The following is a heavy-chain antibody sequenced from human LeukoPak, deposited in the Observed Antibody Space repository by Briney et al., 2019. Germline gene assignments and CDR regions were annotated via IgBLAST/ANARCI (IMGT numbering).Heavy chain of an antibody. CDR3: ARAVGADKAYWFDP. D-gene: IGHD1-26*01. CDR1: GFTFSSYS. J-gene: IGHJ5*02. V-gene: IGHV3-48*02. CDR2: ISSSSSTI. Sequence: GGSLRLSCAASGFTFSSYSMNWVRQAPGKGLEWVSYISSSSSTIYYADSVKGRFTLSRDNAKNSLYLQMNSLRDEDTAVYYCARAVGADKAYWFDPWGQGTLVTVSS.